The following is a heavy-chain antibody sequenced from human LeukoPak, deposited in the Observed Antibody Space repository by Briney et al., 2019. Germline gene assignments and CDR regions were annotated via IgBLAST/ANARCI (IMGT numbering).Heavy chain of an antibody. Sequence: GGSLRLSCAASGFTFSSYDMHWVRQAPGKGLEWVAVISYDGSNKYYADSVKGRFTISRDNSKNTLYLQMNSLRAEDTAVYYCAKDKDYYDSSGYYFPLDYWGQGTLVTVSS. J-gene: IGHJ4*02. D-gene: IGHD3-22*01. V-gene: IGHV3-30*18. CDR3: AKDKDYYDSSGYYFPLDY. CDR2: ISYDGSNK. CDR1: GFTFSSYD.